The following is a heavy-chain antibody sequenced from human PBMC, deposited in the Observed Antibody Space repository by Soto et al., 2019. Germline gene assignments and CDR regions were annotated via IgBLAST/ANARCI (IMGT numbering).Heavy chain of an antibody. J-gene: IGHJ4*02. D-gene: IGHD3-22*01. V-gene: IGHV4-4*02. Sequence: SETLSLTCAVSGDSISSRNWWTWVRQPPGKGLEWIGEIYHSGSTYYNPSLKSRVTISVDTSKNQFSLKLSSVTAADTAVYYCARGSYYYDSGGYYHYWGQGTLVTVSP. CDR3: ARGSYYYDSGGYYHY. CDR2: IYHSGST. CDR1: GDSISSRNW.